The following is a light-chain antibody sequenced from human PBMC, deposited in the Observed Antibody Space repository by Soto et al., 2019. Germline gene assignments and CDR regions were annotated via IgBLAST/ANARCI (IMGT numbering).Light chain of an antibody. Sequence: IVMTQSPATLSLSPGERATLSCRASQSVATNLAWYQQKPGQAPRLLIDEASTRATDVPAWFSGSGSATGFTLTISSLQSEDVAVYYCQHHNFWPSFGQGTNLEIK. CDR1: QSVATN. J-gene: IGKJ2*01. CDR3: QHHNFWPS. CDR2: EAS. V-gene: IGKV3-15*01.